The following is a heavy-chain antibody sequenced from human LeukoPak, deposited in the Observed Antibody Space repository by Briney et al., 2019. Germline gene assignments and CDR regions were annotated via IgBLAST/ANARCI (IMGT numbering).Heavy chain of an antibody. CDR1: GYTFTGYY. J-gene: IGHJ5*02. CDR2: INPNSGGT. D-gene: IGHD5-24*01. CDR3: ARDLGDGCNLRNWFDP. V-gene: IGHV1-2*02. Sequence: ASVKVSCKASGYTFTGYYMHWVRQAPGQGLEWMGWINPNSGGTNYAQKFQGRVTMTRDTSISTAYMELSRLRSDDTAVYYCARDLGDGCNLRNWFDPWGQGTLVTVSS.